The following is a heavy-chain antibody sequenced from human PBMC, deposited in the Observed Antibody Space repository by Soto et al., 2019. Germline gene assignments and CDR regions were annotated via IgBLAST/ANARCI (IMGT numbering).Heavy chain of an antibody. Sequence: QVQLVQSGAEVKKPGASVKVSCKASGYTFTGYYMHWVRQAPGQGLEWMGWINPNSGGTNYAQKFQGRVTMTRDTSISTAYMELCRLRLDDTAVYYCARDPGEYSSAIDYWGQGTLVTVSS. D-gene: IGHD6-6*01. CDR2: INPNSGGT. CDR3: ARDPGEYSSAIDY. CDR1: GYTFTGYY. J-gene: IGHJ4*02. V-gene: IGHV1-2*02.